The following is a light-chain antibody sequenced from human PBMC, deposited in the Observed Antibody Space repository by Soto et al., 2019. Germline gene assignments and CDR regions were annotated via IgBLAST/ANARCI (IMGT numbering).Light chain of an antibody. CDR2: DVS. CDR3: SSYTSSSTPYV. J-gene: IGLJ1*01. Sequence: FALTQPASVSGAPGQSITISCTGTSSEGGGYNYVSWYQQHPGKAPKLMIYDVSNRPSGVSNRFSGSKSGNTASLTISGLQAEDEADYYCSSYTSSSTPYVFGTGTKVTVL. CDR1: SSEGGGYNY. V-gene: IGLV2-14*01.